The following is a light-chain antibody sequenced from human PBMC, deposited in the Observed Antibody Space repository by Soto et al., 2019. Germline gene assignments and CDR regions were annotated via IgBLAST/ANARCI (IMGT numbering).Light chain of an antibody. V-gene: IGKV3-15*01. Sequence: EIVMTQSPATLSVSPGERATLSCRASQSVSSNLACYQQKPGQAPRLLSYGASTRAPVIPARFSGRGSGTEFTLTISSLQDEDFAVYCCQQYNNWPLTFGGGTKGEFK. CDR2: GAS. J-gene: IGKJ4*02. CDR3: QQYNNWPLT. CDR1: QSVSSN.